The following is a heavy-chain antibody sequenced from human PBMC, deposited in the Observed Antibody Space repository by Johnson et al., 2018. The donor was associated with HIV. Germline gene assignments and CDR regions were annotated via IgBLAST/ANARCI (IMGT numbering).Heavy chain of an antibody. J-gene: IGHJ3*02. CDR3: ARQKLGGGWTLDDAFDI. CDR1: GFTFSNAW. CDR2: IKSKTDGGTT. V-gene: IGHV3-15*01. D-gene: IGHD3-16*01. Sequence: EVQLMESGGGLVKPGGSLRLSCAASGFTFSNAWMSWVRQAPGKGLEWVGRIKSKTDGGTTDYAAPVKGRFTISRDDSKNTLYLQMNSLKTEDTAVYYCARQKLGGGWTLDDAFDIWGQGTMVTVSS.